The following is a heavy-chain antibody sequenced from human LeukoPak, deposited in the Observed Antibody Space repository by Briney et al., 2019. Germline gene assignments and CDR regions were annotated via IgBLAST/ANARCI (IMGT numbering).Heavy chain of an antibody. D-gene: IGHD3-3*01. CDR1: GFTFSDYY. CDR3: AKCSLAWSGTFDY. Sequence: GGSLRLSCAASGFTFSDYYMSWIRQAPGKGLEWVSYISSSGSTIYYADSVKGRFTISRDNSKNTLYLQMNSLRAEDTAVYYCAKCSLAWSGTFDYWGQGTLVTVSS. V-gene: IGHV3-11*04. CDR2: ISSSGSTI. J-gene: IGHJ4*02.